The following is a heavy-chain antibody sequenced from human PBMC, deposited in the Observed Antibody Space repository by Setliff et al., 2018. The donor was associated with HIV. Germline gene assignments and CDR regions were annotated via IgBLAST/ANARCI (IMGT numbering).Heavy chain of an antibody. CDR2: IYYSGRT. D-gene: IGHD3-22*01. J-gene: IGHJ4*02. CDR3: ARDVGSHYDSREYYFDY. Sequence: SETLSLTCTVSGDSISSYSWSWIRQPPGKGLEWIGHIYYSGRTNYNPSLKSRVTISVDTSKNQFSLKLSSVTAADTAVYYCARDVGSHYDSREYYFDYWGQGTLV. V-gene: IGHV4-59*01. CDR1: GDSISSYS.